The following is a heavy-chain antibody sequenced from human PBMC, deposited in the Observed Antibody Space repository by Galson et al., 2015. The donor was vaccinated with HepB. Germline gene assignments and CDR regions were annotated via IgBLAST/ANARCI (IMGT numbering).Heavy chain of an antibody. CDR2: INPNSGGT. D-gene: IGHD1-26*01. Sequence: SVKVSCKASGYTSTGYYMHWVRQAPGQGLEWMGWINPNSGGTNYAQKFQGRVTMTRDTSISTAYMELSRLRSDDTAVYYCARDGGSIVGAPPRNWYFDLWGRGTLVTVSS. CDR1: GYTSTGYY. V-gene: IGHV1-2*02. J-gene: IGHJ2*01. CDR3: ARDGGSIVGAPPRNWYFDL.